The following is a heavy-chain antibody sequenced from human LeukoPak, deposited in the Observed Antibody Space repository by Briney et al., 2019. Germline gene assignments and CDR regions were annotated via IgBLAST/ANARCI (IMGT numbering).Heavy chain of an antibody. Sequence: KPSETLSLTCTVSGGSISSSSYYWGWIRQPPGKGLEWIGSIYYSGSTCYNPSLKSRVTISVDTSKNQFSLKLSSVTAADTAVYYCARQGSSTSLDYWGQGTLVTVSS. J-gene: IGHJ4*02. CDR1: GGSISSSSYY. V-gene: IGHV4-39*01. CDR3: ARQGSSTSLDY. D-gene: IGHD2-2*01. CDR2: IYYSGST.